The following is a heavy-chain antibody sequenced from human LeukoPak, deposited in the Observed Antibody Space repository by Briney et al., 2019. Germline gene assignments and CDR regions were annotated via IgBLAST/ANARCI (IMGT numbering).Heavy chain of an antibody. D-gene: IGHD2-2*01. Sequence: SETLSLTCAVYGWSFSGYYWSWIRQPPGKGLEWIGEINHSGSTNYNPSLKSRVTISVDTSKNQFSLKLSTVTAADTAVYYCARLGYCSSTSCYLDLWEFDPWGQGTLVTVSS. J-gene: IGHJ5*02. CDR2: INHSGST. CDR1: GWSFSGYY. CDR3: ARLGYCSSTSCYLDLWEFDP. V-gene: IGHV4-34*01.